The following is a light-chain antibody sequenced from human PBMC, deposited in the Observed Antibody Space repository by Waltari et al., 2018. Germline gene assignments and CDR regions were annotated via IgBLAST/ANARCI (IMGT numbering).Light chain of an antibody. CDR1: QDIGSW. CDR2: KAS. J-gene: IGKJ1*01. Sequence: DIQMTQSPSSLSASVGDRVTITCRGSQDIGSWLAWYQQKPGKAPKFLIYKASNLQSGVPSRFSGSGSRTDFTLTISSLQPEDFATYYCQQYNTAPRTFGQGTKVEVK. CDR3: QQYNTAPRT. V-gene: IGKV1D-16*01.